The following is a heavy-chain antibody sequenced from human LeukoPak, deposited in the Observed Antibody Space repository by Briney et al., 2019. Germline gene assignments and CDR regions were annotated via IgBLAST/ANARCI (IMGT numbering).Heavy chain of an antibody. D-gene: IGHD6-13*01. CDR2: ISGSGGST. J-gene: IGHJ4*02. V-gene: IGHV3-23*01. CDR1: GFTFSSNS. CDR3: AKCIFGSSWYYFDY. Sequence: GGSLRLSCAASGFTFSSNSMSWVRQAQRKGREWVLAISGSGGSTYYADSVKGRFTISRDNSKNTLYLRMNSLRAEDTSVYYCAKCIFGSSWYYFDYWGQGTLVTVSS.